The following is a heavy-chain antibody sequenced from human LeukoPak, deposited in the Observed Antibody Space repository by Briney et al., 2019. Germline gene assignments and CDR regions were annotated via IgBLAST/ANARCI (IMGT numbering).Heavy chain of an antibody. CDR3: ARLPYYYDSSGCRDY. CDR2: IYYSGST. J-gene: IGHJ4*02. Sequence: SETLSLTCTVSGGSISSYYWSWIRQPPGKGLEWIGYIYYSGSTNYNPALKSRVTISVDTSKNQFSLKLSSVTAADTAVYYCARLPYYYDSSGCRDYWGQGTLVTVSS. D-gene: IGHD3-22*01. V-gene: IGHV4-59*08. CDR1: GGSISSYY.